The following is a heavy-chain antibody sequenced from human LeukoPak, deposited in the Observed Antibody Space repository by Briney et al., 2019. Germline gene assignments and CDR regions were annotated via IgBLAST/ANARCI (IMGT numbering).Heavy chain of an antibody. V-gene: IGHV1-2*02. Sequence: APVKVSCKASGYTFTGYYMHWVRQAPGQGLEWMGWINPNSGGTNYAQKFQGRVTMTRDTSISTAYMELSRLRSDDTAVYYCARDVEAGRYYYGMDVWGQGNTVTVSS. CDR2: INPNSGGT. CDR3: ARDVEAGRYYYGMDV. J-gene: IGHJ6*02. D-gene: IGHD2-15*01. CDR1: GYTFTGYY.